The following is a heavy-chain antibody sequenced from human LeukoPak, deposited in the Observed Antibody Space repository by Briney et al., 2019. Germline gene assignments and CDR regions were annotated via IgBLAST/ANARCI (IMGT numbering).Heavy chain of an antibody. CDR3: ARNGEYSYGYNDY. J-gene: IGHJ4*02. CDR1: GFTSSSYS. Sequence: PGGSLRLSCAASGFTSSSYSMNWVRQAPGKGLEWVSSISSSSSYIYYADSVKGRFTISRDNAKNSLYLQMNSLRAEDTAVYYCARNGEYSYGYNDYWGQGTLVTVSS. V-gene: IGHV3-21*01. D-gene: IGHD5-18*01. CDR2: ISSSSSYI.